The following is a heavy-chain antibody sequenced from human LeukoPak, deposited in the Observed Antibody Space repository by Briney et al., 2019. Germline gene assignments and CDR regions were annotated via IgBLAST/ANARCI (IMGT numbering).Heavy chain of an antibody. Sequence: SETLSLTCAVSGGSISSGGYSWSWIRQPPGKGLEWIGYIYHSGSTYYNPSLKSRVTISVARSKNQFSLKLSSVTAADTAVYYCARDVMVRGVISWFDPWGQGTLVTVSS. J-gene: IGHJ5*02. CDR3: ARDVMVRGVISWFDP. V-gene: IGHV4-30-2*01. CDR1: GGSISSGGYS. CDR2: IYHSGST. D-gene: IGHD3-10*01.